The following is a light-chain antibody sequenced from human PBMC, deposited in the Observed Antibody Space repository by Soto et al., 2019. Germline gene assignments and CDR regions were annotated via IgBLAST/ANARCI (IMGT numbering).Light chain of an antibody. CDR3: QQSFDTPFT. CDR1: QSVSGSF. CDR2: DAS. J-gene: IGKJ5*01. V-gene: IGKV3-20*01. Sequence: IVLTQSPGTLSLSPGERATLSCRASQSVSGSFLAWYQQKPGQAPRLLIYDASNRATGIPARFSGSGSGTDFTLTINSLQPEDFATYFCQQSFDTPFTFGQGTRLEIK.